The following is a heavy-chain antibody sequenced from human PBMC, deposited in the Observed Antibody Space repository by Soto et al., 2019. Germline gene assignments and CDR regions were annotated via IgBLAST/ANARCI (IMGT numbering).Heavy chain of an antibody. CDR3: TPGEYYHSSGLAY. CDR1: GITFRKQG. D-gene: IGHD2-2*01. J-gene: IGHJ4*02. CDR2: IWLTGKHE. V-gene: IGHV3-33*01. Sequence: GRLIDSRAASGITFRKQGQHRFRQDQDKGLECAAVIWLTGKHEYYADSVTGRFTISRDNSKKTLYLQMNSMRAEKAAVDYSTPGEYYHSSGLAYGGQSTLVAMAS.